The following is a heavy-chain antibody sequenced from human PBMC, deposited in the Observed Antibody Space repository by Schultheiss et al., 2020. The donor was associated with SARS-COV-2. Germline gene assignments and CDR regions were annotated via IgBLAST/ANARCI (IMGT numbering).Heavy chain of an antibody. CDR3: ARSLPAPSTTTRFPFDL. CDR1: AFTFSSYA. V-gene: IGHV3-30*03. D-gene: IGHD3-3*01. J-gene: IGHJ3*01. Sequence: GGSLRLSCAGSAFTFSSYAMHWVRQSPGKGLEWLTAISHDSIWRHFADSVNGRFTISRDNSRDTTYLQMNSLRLDDTGVYFCARSLPAPSTTTRFPFDLWGHGTMVTVSS. CDR2: ISHDSIWR.